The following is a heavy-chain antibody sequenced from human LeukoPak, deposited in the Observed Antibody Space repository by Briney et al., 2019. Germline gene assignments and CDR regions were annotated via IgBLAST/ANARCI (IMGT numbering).Heavy chain of an antibody. Sequence: GGSLRLSCAASGFTFSNAWMSWVRQAPGKGLEWAGRIKSKTDGGTTDYAAPVKGRFTISRDDSKNTLYLQMNSLKTEDTAVYYCTTVIAVAGTEVYGMDVWGKGTTVTVSS. CDR2: IKSKTDGGTT. CDR3: TTVIAVAGTEVYGMDV. J-gene: IGHJ6*04. CDR1: GFTFSNAW. V-gene: IGHV3-15*01. D-gene: IGHD6-19*01.